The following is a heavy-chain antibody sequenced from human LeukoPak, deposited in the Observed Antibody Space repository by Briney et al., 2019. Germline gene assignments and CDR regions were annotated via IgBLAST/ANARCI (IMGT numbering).Heavy chain of an antibody. D-gene: IGHD6-13*01. CDR2: IYQSGTT. V-gene: IGHV4-39*07. J-gene: IGHJ5*02. Sequence: SETLSLTCSVSGGSISSNNDYWGWIRQPPGKGLEWIGSIYQSGTTWYTPSLKSRVTISIDTSKNHFSLRLSSVSAVDTAVYYCARAKPRNRGSWYSDWFDPWGQGILVTVSS. CDR1: GGSISSNNDY. CDR3: ARAKPRNRGSWYSDWFDP.